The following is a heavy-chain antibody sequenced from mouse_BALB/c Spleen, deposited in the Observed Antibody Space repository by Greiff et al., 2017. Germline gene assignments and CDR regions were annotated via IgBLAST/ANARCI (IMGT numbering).Heavy chain of an antibody. CDR1: GFTFSDYY. D-gene: IGHD1-1*01. V-gene: IGHV5-4*02. J-gene: IGHJ3*01. CDR3: ARGTPYYGSSPWFAY. Sequence: EVMLVESGGGLVKPGGSLKLSCAASGFTFSDYYMYWVRQTPEKRLEWVATISDGGSYTYYPDSVKGRFTISRDNAKNNLYLQMSSLKSEDTAMYYCARGTPYYGSSPWFAYWGQGTLVTVSA. CDR2: ISDGGSYT.